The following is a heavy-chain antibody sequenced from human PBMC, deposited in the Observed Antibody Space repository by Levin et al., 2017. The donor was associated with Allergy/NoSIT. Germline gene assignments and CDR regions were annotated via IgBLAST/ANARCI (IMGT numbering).Heavy chain of an antibody. CDR3: ARVHEKWLVEGFDY. CDR1: GYTFTGYD. Sequence: PAASVKVSCKASGYTFTGYDLHWVRQAPGQGLEWMGRINPNGGTSYAQKFQGRVTLTRDTSISTAYMELNRLRSDDTAVYYCARVHEKWLVEGFDYWGQGTLVTVSA. J-gene: IGHJ4*02. CDR2: INPNGGT. D-gene: IGHD6-19*01. V-gene: IGHV1-2*06.